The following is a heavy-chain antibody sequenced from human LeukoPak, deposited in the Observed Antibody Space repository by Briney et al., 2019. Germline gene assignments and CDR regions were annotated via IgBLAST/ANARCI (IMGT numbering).Heavy chain of an antibody. V-gene: IGHV4-34*01. CDR1: GGSFSGYY. D-gene: IGHD3-10*01. Sequence: SETLSLTCAVYGGSFSGYYWSWIRQPPGKGLEWIGEINHSGSTNYNPSLKSRVTISVDTSKNQFSLKLSSVTAADTAVYYCARASMVRGVIINWFDPWGRGTLVTVSS. CDR3: ARASMVRGVIINWFDP. J-gene: IGHJ5*02. CDR2: INHSGST.